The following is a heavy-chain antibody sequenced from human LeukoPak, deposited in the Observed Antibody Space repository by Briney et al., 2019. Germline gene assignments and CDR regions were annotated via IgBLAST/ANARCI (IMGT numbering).Heavy chain of an antibody. D-gene: IGHD3-22*01. CDR1: GYTFTGYY. CDR2: INPNSGGT. V-gene: IGHV1-2*02. Sequence: ASVKVSCKASGYTFTGYYMHWARQAPGQGLEWMGWINPNSGGTNYAQKFQGRVTMTRDTSISTAYMELSRLRSDDTAVYYCARVGAYDSISLDAFDIWGQGTMVTVSS. J-gene: IGHJ3*02. CDR3: ARVGAYDSISLDAFDI.